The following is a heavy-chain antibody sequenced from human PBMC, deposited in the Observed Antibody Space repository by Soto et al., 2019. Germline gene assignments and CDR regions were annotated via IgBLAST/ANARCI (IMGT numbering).Heavy chain of an antibody. CDR1: GYTFTSYY. J-gene: IGHJ5*02. V-gene: IGHV1-46*01. D-gene: IGHD3-9*01. CDR2: INPSGGST. CDR3: ARGSPLYYDILTGYYGFDP. Sequence: ASVKVSCKASGYTFTSYYMHWARQAPGQGLEWMGIINPSGGSTSYAQKFQGRVTMTRDTSTSTVYMELSSLRSEDTAVYYCARGSPLYYDILTGYYGFDPWGQGTLVTVSS.